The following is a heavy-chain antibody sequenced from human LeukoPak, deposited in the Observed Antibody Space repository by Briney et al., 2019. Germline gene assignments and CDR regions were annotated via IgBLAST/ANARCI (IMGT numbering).Heavy chain of an antibody. Sequence: PGGSLRLSCEASGFTFSSYSMNWVRQAPGKGLEWVSSISSSSSYIYYADSMKGRFTISRDNAKNSLYLQMNSLRAEDTAVYYCARGVVTAIDYWGQGTLVTVSS. J-gene: IGHJ4*02. CDR3: ARGVVTAIDY. V-gene: IGHV3-21*01. CDR2: ISSSSSYI. D-gene: IGHD2-21*02. CDR1: GFTFSSYS.